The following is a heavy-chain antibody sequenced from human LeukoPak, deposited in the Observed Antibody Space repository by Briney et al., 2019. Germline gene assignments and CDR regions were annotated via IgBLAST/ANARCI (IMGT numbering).Heavy chain of an antibody. Sequence: PGGSLRLSCAASGFSFSTYAMIWVRQAPGKGLEWVSGISGSGSSTYSADSVKGRILISRDNSKNTLYLQMNGLRAEDTAVYYSAKARDFDFWSGYSNRFDPWGQGTLVTVSS. CDR2: ISGSGSST. CDR1: GFSFSTYA. D-gene: IGHD3-3*01. V-gene: IGHV3-23*01. CDR3: AKARDFDFWSGYSNRFDP. J-gene: IGHJ5*02.